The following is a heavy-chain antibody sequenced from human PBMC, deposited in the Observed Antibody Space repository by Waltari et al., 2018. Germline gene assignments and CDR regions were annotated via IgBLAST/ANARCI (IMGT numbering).Heavy chain of an antibody. Sequence: VYLVQSGAAVKKPGASVKVSCPASGYTLTTYSRHWVRQAPGQGLEWMGWIHGGNGNTKYAKKFQDRLTISKDTSATTVYMELISLTSEDTAVYYCAKTQYDFWSAYFDYWGQGTLVTVSS. CDR2: IHGGNGNT. CDR1: GYTLTTYS. CDR3: AKTQYDFWSAYFDY. D-gene: IGHD3-3*01. J-gene: IGHJ4*02. V-gene: IGHV1-3*01.